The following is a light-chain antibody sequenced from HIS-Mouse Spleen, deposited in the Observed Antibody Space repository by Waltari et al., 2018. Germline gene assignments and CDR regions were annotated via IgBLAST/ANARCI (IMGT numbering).Light chain of an antibody. V-gene: IGLV2-11*01. CDR1: SSDVGGYNY. J-gene: IGLJ1*01. Sequence: QSALTQPRSVSGSPGQSVTISCTGTSSDVGGYNYVSWYQQHPGKAPKLMIYDLSKRLSGVPGRFSGSKSGNTASLTISGLQAEDEADYYCCSYAGSYSYVFGTGTKVTVL. CDR2: DLS. CDR3: CSYAGSYSYV.